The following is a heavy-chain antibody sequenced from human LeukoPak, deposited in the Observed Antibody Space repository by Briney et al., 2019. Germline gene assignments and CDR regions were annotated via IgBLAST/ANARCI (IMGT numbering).Heavy chain of an antibody. J-gene: IGHJ3*02. Sequence: SETLSLTCAVSGGSISSSNWWSWVRQPPGKGQEWIGEIYHSGNTNYNPSLKSRVTISVLTPKNRFSLKLSSVTAADTAVYYCATLTGGDDAFDIWGQGTMVTVSS. V-gene: IGHV4-4*02. CDR2: IYHSGNT. CDR3: ATLTGGDDAFDI. D-gene: IGHD4-23*01. CDR1: GGSISSSNW.